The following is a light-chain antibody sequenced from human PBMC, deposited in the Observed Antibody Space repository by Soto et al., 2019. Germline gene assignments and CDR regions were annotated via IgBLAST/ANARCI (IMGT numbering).Light chain of an antibody. J-gene: IGLJ1*01. CDR2: GNN. CDR3: QYYDSSLSTYV. Sequence: QSVLTQPPSVSGAPGQRVTIPCTGSSSNIGAGYDVHWYQQRPGTAPKLLIYGNNNRPSGVPDRFSGSRSGTSASLAMTGLQAEDESDYYCQYYDSSLSTYVFGTGTKLTVL. V-gene: IGLV1-40*01. CDR1: SSNIGAGYD.